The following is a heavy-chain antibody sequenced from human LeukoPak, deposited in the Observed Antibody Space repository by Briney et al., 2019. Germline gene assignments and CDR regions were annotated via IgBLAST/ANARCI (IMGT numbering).Heavy chain of an antibody. CDR1: GFTFSSYS. CDR3: ARDRLAAISCFDY. J-gene: IGHJ4*02. V-gene: IGHV3-21*01. CDR2: ISSSSSYI. Sequence: GRSLRLSCAASGFTFSSYSMNWVRQAPGKGLEWVSSISSSSSYIYYADSVKGRFTISRDNAKNSLYLQMNSLRAEDTAVYYCARDRLAAISCFDYWGQGTLVTVSS. D-gene: IGHD2-15*01.